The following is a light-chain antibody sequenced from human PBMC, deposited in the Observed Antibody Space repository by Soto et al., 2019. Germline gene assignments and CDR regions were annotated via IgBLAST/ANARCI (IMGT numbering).Light chain of an antibody. Sequence: DIQMTQTPPSLFASIGDRVTIKCRSSQSISSWLAWYQQKPGKAPKLLIYDASSLESGVPSRFSGSGSGTEFTLTISSLQPDDFATYYCQQYNHYSGLTFGGGGNVDIK. CDR3: QQYNHYSGLT. V-gene: IGKV1-5*01. J-gene: IGKJ4*01. CDR1: QSISSW. CDR2: DAS.